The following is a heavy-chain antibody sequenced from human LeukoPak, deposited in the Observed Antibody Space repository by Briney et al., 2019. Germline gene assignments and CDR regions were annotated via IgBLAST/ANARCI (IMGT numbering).Heavy chain of an antibody. V-gene: IGHV3-23*01. CDR2: ISGSGGST. Sequence: GGSLRLSCAASGFTFSSYAMSWVRQAPGKGLEWVSAISGSGGSTYYADSVKGRFTISRDNYKNTLYLQMNSLRAEDTAVYYCAKHQLISYGMDVWGQGTTVTVSS. J-gene: IGHJ6*02. CDR3: AKHQLISYGMDV. D-gene: IGHD2-8*01. CDR1: GFTFSSYA.